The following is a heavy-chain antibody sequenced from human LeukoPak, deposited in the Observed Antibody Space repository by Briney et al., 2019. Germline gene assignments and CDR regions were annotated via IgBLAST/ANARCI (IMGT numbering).Heavy chain of an antibody. CDR2: ISWNSGSI. V-gene: IGHV3-9*01. Sequence: QSGRSLRLSCAASGFTFDDYAMHWVRQAPGKGLEWVSGISWNSGSIGYADSVKGRFTISRDNAKNSLYLQMNSLRAEDTALYYCAKDIADDILTGYYTPRAFDNWGQGTMATVSS. D-gene: IGHD3-9*01. CDR1: GFTFDDYA. CDR3: AKDIADDILTGYYTPRAFDN. J-gene: IGHJ3*02.